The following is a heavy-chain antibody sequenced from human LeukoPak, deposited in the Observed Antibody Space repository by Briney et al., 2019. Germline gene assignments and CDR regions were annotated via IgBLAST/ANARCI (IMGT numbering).Heavy chain of an antibody. CDR2: IYYSGNT. CDR3: ARHLLYRSGWYNVGAFDI. D-gene: IGHD6-19*01. J-gene: IGHJ3*02. V-gene: IGHV4-59*08. CDR1: GGSISTYY. Sequence: PSETLSLTCTVSGGSISTYYWSWIRQPPGKGLEWIGYIYYSGNTNYNPSLKSRVTISVGTSKNQFSLNLSSVTAADTAVYYCARHLLYRSGWYNVGAFDIWGRGTMVTGSS.